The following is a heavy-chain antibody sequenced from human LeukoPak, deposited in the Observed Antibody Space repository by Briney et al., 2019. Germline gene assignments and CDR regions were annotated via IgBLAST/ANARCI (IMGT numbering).Heavy chain of an antibody. CDR1: GFTFSSYA. V-gene: IGHV3-23*01. CDR2: ISGSGGST. Sequence: GGSLRLSCAVSGFTFSSYAMSWVRQAPGKGLEWVSAISGSGGSTYYADSVKGRFTISRDNSKNTLYLQMNSLRAEDTAVYYCAKAFDPHPKKDAFDIWGQGTMVTVSS. CDR3: AKAFDPHPKKDAFDI. D-gene: IGHD3-9*01. J-gene: IGHJ3*02.